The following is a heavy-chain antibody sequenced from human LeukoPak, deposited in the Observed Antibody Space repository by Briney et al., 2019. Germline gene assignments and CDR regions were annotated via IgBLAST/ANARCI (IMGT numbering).Heavy chain of an antibody. CDR1: DYSFLSYG. D-gene: IGHD2-2*01. CDR2: VNPNNGDT. J-gene: IGHJ6*02. Sequence: GASVKVSCKASDYSFLSYGISWVRQAPGQGLEWMGWVNPNNGDTHYAQKFQGRVTMTTDTSTGTANMELRSLRSDDTAVYYCARDVYCTSVSCYGFGMDVWGQGTTVTVSS. V-gene: IGHV1-18*01. CDR3: ARDVYCTSVSCYGFGMDV.